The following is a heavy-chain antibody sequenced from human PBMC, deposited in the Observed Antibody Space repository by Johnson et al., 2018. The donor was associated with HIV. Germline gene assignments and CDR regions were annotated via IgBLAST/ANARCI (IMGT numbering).Heavy chain of an antibody. CDR1: GFTFDDYG. CDR3: ATSHGSHGAFDI. D-gene: IGHD1-26*01. V-gene: IGHV3-20*04. Sequence: VQLVESGGGLVQPGGSLRLSCAASGFTFDDYGMSWVRQGPGKGLEWVSGIDWNGGSTGYADSVKGRFTISRDNSKNTLYLQMNSLRAEDTAVYYCATSHGSHGAFDIWGQGTMVTVSS. J-gene: IGHJ3*02. CDR2: IDWNGGST.